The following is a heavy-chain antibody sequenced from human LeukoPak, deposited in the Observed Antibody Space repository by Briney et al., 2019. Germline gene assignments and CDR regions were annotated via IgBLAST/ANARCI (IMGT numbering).Heavy chain of an antibody. J-gene: IGHJ4*02. D-gene: IGHD6-6*01. CDR3: ARDPVGYSSSPGFDY. CDR1: GYTFTSYY. CDR2: INPSGGST. V-gene: IGHV1-46*01. Sequence: ASVKVSCKASGYTFTSYYMHWVRQAPGQGLEWMGLINPSGGSTSYAQKFQVRVTMTRDTSTSTVYMELSRLRSEDTAVYYCARDPVGYSSSPGFDYWGQGTLVTVSS.